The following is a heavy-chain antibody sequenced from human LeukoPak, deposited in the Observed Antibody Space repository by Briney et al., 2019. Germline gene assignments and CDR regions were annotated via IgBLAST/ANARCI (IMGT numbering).Heavy chain of an antibody. D-gene: IGHD3-10*01. J-gene: IGHJ3*02. CDR3: AKASRKLLWFGGLTDDAFDI. V-gene: IGHV3-9*01. CDR1: GFTFDDYA. CDR2: ISWNSGSI. Sequence: GGSLRLSCAASGFTFDDYAMHWVRQAPGKGLEWVSGISWNSGSIGYADSVKGRFTISRDNAKNSLYLQMNSLRAEDTALYYCAKASRKLLWFGGLTDDAFDIWGQGTMVTVSS.